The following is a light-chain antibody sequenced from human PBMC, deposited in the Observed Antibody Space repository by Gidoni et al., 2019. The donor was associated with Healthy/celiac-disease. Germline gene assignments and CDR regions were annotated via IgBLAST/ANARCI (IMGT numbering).Light chain of an antibody. J-gene: IGKJ4*01. Sequence: AIRMTQSPSSLSASTGDRVTITCRASQGISSYLAWYQQKPGKAPKLLIYAASTFQSGVPSRFSGSGSGTDFTLTISCLQSEDFATYYCQQYYSYPHTFGGXTKVDIK. CDR3: QQYYSYPHT. CDR1: QGISSY. V-gene: IGKV1-8*01. CDR2: AAS.